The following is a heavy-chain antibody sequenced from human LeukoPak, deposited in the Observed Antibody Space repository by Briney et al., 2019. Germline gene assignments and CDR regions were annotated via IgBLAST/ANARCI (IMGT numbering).Heavy chain of an antibody. Sequence: AGGSLRLSCAASGFTFSSYGMHWVRQAPGKGLEWVAVIWYDGSNKYYADSVKGRFTISRDNSKNTLYLQMNSLRAEDTAVYYCAKGIKGSYCNGDCYLTYYYYGLDVWGQGTTVTVSS. CDR3: AKGIKGSYCNGDCYLTYYYYGLDV. V-gene: IGHV3-33*06. J-gene: IGHJ6*02. CDR1: GFTFSSYG. D-gene: IGHD2-21*02. CDR2: IWYDGSNK.